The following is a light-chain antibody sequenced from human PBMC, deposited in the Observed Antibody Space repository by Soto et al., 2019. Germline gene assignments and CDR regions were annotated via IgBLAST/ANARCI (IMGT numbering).Light chain of an antibody. CDR1: QSISDT. Sequence: EIVMTRSPATLSVSQGGRATLSCRASQSISDTLAWYQQKPGQAPRLLIYGASTRATGFPARFSGSGSGTDFTLTISSLQSEDFAVYYCQQYDNWPWTFGQGTKVEI. CDR2: GAS. J-gene: IGKJ1*01. CDR3: QQYDNWPWT. V-gene: IGKV3-15*01.